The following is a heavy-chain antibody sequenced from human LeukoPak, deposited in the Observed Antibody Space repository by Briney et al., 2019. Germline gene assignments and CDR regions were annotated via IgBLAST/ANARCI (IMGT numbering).Heavy chain of an antibody. CDR3: AVEVTATDNGFDV. V-gene: IGHV3-53*01. CDR2: IHGGGGT. D-gene: IGHD2-21*02. CDR1: GFTVGSNY. Sequence: PGGSLRLSCAASGFTVGSNYMSWVRQAPGKGLKWVSLIHGGGGTYHADSVKGRFTISRDTAKNTLSLQMSSLRAEDTAVYYCAVEVTATDNGFDVWGQGTLVTVSS. J-gene: IGHJ3*01.